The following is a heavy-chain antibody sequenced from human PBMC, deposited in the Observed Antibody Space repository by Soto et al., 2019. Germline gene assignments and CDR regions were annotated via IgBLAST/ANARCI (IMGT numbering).Heavy chain of an antibody. CDR1: GGSISSYY. CDR3: ARGHNLFDP. J-gene: IGHJ5*02. CDR2: IYYSGST. V-gene: IGHV4-59*01. Sequence: SETLSLTCTVSGGSISSYYWSWIRQPPGKGLEWIGYIYYSGSTNYNPSLKSRVTISVDTSKNQFSLKLSSVTAADTAVYYCARGHNLFDPWGQGSLVTVSS.